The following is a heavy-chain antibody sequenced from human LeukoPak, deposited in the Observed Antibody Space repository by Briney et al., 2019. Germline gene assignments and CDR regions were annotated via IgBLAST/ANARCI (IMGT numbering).Heavy chain of an antibody. Sequence: ASVKVSCKASGYTFTGYYMHWVRQAPGQGLEWMGWIKPNSGGTNYAQKFQGRVTMTRDTSISTAYMELSRLRSDDTAVYYCARDPASYVDTAMVGNWFDPWGQGTLVTVSS. CDR2: IKPNSGGT. D-gene: IGHD5-18*01. J-gene: IGHJ5*02. CDR1: GYTFTGYY. V-gene: IGHV1-2*02. CDR3: ARDPASYVDTAMVGNWFDP.